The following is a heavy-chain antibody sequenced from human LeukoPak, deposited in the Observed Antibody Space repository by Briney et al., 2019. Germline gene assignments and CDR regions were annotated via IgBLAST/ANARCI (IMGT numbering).Heavy chain of an antibody. V-gene: IGHV3-15*01. CDR3: SPHYGLGPEYNYGMDV. J-gene: IGHJ6*02. CDR1: GFSFTNAW. Sequence: PGGALRLSCAASGFSFTNAWMSWVRQAPGKGLEWVGHIKSKTDGGTTDYAAPVKGRFTISRDDSKKTLYLQMDKVKIEETGVYYCSPHYGLGPEYNYGMDVWGQGTTVTVSS. CDR2: IKSKTDGGTT. D-gene: IGHD4-17*01.